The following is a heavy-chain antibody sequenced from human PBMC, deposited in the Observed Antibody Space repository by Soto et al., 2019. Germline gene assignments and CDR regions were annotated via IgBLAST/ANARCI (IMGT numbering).Heavy chain of an antibody. Sequence: PSETLSLTCAVSRYSISSGYDCGWIRQPPGKGLEWIGSIYHSWNIYYNPSLKSRVTLSVDTSKNQLSLRVSHVTAADTAVYYCARAISGFSQGFGYWGQGTLVTVSS. CDR2: IYHSWNI. CDR1: RYSISSGYD. V-gene: IGHV4-38-2*01. CDR3: ARAISGFSQGFGY. D-gene: IGHD5-18*01. J-gene: IGHJ4*02.